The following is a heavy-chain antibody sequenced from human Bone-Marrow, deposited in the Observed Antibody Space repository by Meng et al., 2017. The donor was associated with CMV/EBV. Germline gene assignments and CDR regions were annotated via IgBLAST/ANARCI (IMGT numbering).Heavy chain of an antibody. D-gene: IGHD4-17*01. CDR3: ASTTVTTLSFNY. CDR2: IYYSGST. V-gene: IGHV4-30-4*01. CDR1: GGSISSGDYY. J-gene: IGHJ4*02. Sequence: TGYGGSISSGDYYWSWIRQPPGKGLEWIGYIYYSGSTYYNPSLKSRVTISVDTSKNQFSLKLSSVTAADTAVYYCASTTVTTLSFNYWGQGTLVTVSS.